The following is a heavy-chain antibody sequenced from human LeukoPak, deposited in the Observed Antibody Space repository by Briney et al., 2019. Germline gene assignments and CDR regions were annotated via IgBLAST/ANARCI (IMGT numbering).Heavy chain of an antibody. D-gene: IGHD3-10*01. CDR3: ARDGPAQMVDFDY. V-gene: IGHV1-2*02. J-gene: IGHJ4*02. Sequence: ASVKVSCKASGYTFTGYYMHWVRQAPGQGLEWMGWINPNSGGTNYAQKFQGRVTMTRDTSITTAYMELSRLRPDDTAVYYCARDGPAQMVDFDYWGQGTLVTVSS. CDR1: GYTFTGYY. CDR2: INPNSGGT.